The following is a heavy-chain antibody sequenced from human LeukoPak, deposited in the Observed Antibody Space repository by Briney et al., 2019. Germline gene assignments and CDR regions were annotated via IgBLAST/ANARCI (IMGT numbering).Heavy chain of an antibody. J-gene: IGHJ5*02. Sequence: GESLKISCKGSGYSFTSYWIGWVRQMPGKGLEWMGFIYPGDSDTTYGPSFQGQVTISADKSISTAYLQWSSLKASDTAMYYCAREYSSSSGWFDPWGQGTLVTVSS. CDR2: IYPGDSDT. V-gene: IGHV5-51*01. CDR3: AREYSSSSGWFDP. D-gene: IGHD6-6*01. CDR1: GYSFTSYW.